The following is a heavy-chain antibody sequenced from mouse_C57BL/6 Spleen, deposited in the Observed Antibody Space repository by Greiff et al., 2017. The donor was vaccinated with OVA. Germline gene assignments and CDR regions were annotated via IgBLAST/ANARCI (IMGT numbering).Heavy chain of an antibody. D-gene: IGHD3-3*01. CDR3: ARTGDVERYFDV. CDR1: GYTFTDYN. Sequence: VQLQQSGPELVKPGASVKMSCKASGYTFTDYNMHWVKQSHGKSLEWIGYINPNNGGTSYNQKFKGKATLTVNKSSSTAYMELRSLTSEDSAVYYCARTGDVERYFDVWGTGTTVTVSS. CDR2: INPNNGGT. V-gene: IGHV1-22*01. J-gene: IGHJ1*03.